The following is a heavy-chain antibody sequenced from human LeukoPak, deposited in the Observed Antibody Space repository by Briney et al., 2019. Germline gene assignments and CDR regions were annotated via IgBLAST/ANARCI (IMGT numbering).Heavy chain of an antibody. Sequence: GGSLRLSCTLSGLTFSNYATSWVRQAPGRGLEWVSVIIDSGGTTDYADSAKGRFTIPGDSSRKILFLQWRSLRDDDTAIYYCAKRIGYDYGYYDYWGQGALVTVTS. CDR2: IIDSGGTT. J-gene: IGHJ4*02. CDR3: AKRIGYDYGYYDY. D-gene: IGHD5-18*01. V-gene: IGHV3-23*01. CDR1: GLTFSNYA.